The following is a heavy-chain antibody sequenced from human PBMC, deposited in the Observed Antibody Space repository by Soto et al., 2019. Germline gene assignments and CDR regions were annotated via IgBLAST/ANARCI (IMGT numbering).Heavy chain of an antibody. Sequence: RHWCTDSGLIFDESGLRLGRQALGNVLEWVSGINWNGGSTGYADSVKGRFTISRDNAKNSLYLQMNSLRAEDTALYYCARDARLLWFGEGYYYYGMDVWGQGT. J-gene: IGHJ6*02. CDR1: GLIFDESG. CDR2: INWNGGST. V-gene: IGHV3-20*04. CDR3: ARDARLLWFGEGYYYYGMDV. D-gene: IGHD3-10*01.